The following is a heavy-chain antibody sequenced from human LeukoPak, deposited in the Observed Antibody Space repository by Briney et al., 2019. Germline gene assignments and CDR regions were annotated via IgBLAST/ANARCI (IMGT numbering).Heavy chain of an antibody. CDR1: GFTFSSYG. CDR2: ISGSGGST. J-gene: IGHJ3*02. V-gene: IGHV3-23*01. D-gene: IGHD2-15*01. CDR3: AKVEGMVGAFDI. Sequence: PGGSLRLSCAASGFTFSSYGMSWVRQAPGKGLEWVSAISGSGGSTYYADSVKGRFTISRDNSKNTLYLQMNSLRAEDTAVYYCAKVEGMVGAFDIWGQGTMVTVSS.